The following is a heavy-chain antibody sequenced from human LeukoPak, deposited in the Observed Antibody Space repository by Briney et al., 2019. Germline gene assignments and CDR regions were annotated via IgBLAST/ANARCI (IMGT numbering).Heavy chain of an antibody. J-gene: IGHJ4*02. CDR2: INHSGST. D-gene: IGHD6-13*01. CDR1: GGSFSGYY. CDR3: ARGGPIAAAPKSFDY. V-gene: IGHV4-34*01. Sequence: PSETLSVTCAVYGGSFSGYYWSWLRQPPGKGLEWVGEINHSGSTNYNPSLKSRVTISVDTSKNQFSLKLSSVTAADTAVYYCARGGPIAAAPKSFDYWGQGTLVTVSS.